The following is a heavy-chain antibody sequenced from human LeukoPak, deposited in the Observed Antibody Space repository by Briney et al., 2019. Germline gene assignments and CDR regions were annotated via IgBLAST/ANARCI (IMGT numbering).Heavy chain of an antibody. J-gene: IGHJ4*02. Sequence: PGGSLRLSCAASGFTFSSYGMHWVRQAPGKGLEWVAFIRYDGSNKYYADSVKGRFTISRDNSKNTLYLQMNSLRAEDTAVYYRGGYYFDYWGQGTLVTVSS. CDR3: GGYYFDY. CDR1: GFTFSSYG. V-gene: IGHV3-30*02. CDR2: IRYDGSNK.